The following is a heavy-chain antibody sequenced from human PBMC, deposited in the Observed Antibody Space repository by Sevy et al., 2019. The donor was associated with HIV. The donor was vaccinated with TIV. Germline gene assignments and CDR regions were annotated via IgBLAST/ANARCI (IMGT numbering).Heavy chain of an antibody. Sequence: ASVKVSCKASGGTFSSYAISWVRQAPGQGLEWMGGIIPIFGTANYAQKFQGRVTITADKSTSTAYMELSSLRSEDTAVYYCAREINYDSSGYYIYYWGQGTLVTVSS. V-gene: IGHV1-69*06. J-gene: IGHJ4*02. CDR3: AREINYDSSGYYIYY. CDR1: GGTFSSYA. D-gene: IGHD3-22*01. CDR2: IIPIFGTA.